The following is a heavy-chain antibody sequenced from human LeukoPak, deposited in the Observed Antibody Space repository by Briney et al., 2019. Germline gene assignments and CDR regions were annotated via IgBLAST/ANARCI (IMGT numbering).Heavy chain of an antibody. Sequence: GGSLRLSCAASGFTFSSYEMNCVRRAPGEGREWVSYIRSCGSPIYCADSVKGRFPFSRDNAKNSVYVQMNSLRAEETAVYYCARGSVDTAMAGVYWGQGTLVTVSS. CDR3: ARGSVDTAMAGVY. D-gene: IGHD5-18*01. CDR2: IRSCGSPI. CDR1: GFTFSSYE. V-gene: IGHV3-48*03. J-gene: IGHJ4*02.